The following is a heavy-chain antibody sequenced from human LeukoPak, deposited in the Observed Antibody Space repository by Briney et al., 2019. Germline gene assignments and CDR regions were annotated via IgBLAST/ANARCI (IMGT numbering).Heavy chain of an antibody. J-gene: IGHJ6*02. V-gene: IGHV1-2*04. CDR2: INPNSGGT. D-gene: IGHD3-9*01. CDR1: GYTFTGYY. CDR3: ARDQVKVRYFDWLSPDYYYYGMDV. Sequence: LRASVKVSCKASGYTFTGYYMHWVRQAPGQGLEWMGWINPNSGGTNYAQKFQGWVTMTRDTSISTAYMELSRLRSDDTAVYYCARDQVKVRYFDWLSPDYYYYGMDVWGQGTTVTVSS.